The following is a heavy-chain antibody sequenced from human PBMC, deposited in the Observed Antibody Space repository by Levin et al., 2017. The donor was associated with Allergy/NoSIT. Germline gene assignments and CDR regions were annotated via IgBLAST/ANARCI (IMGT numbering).Heavy chain of an antibody. Sequence: PGGSLRLSCAASGFTFSSYAMSWVRQAPGKGLEWVSAISGSGGSTYYADSVKGRFTISRDNSKNTLYLQMNSLRAEDTAVYYCAKWRGAGPSYYYYGMDVWGQGTTVTVSS. J-gene: IGHJ6*02. CDR3: AKWRGAGPSYYYYGMDV. CDR2: ISGSGGST. V-gene: IGHV3-23*01. D-gene: IGHD6-19*01. CDR1: GFTFSSYA.